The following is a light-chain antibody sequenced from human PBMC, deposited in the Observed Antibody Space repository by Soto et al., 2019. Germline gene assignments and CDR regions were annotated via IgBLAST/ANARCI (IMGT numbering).Light chain of an antibody. Sequence: DILMTQSPATLSVSPGERATLSCRASQSVSSNLAWYQQKPGQAPRLLIYGASTRATGIPARFSGSGSGTAFTLTISSLQSEDFAVYYCQQYNNWPPYTFGQGTKLEIK. CDR2: GAS. CDR1: QSVSSN. CDR3: QQYNNWPPYT. J-gene: IGKJ2*01. V-gene: IGKV3-15*01.